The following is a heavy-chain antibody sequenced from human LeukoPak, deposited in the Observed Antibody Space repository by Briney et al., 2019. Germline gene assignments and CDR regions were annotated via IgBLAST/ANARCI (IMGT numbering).Heavy chain of an antibody. CDR1: GGTFISYA. Sequence: ASVKVSCKASGGTFISYAISWVRQAPGQGLEWMGGIIPIFGTANYAQKFQGRVTITADESTSTAYMELSSLRSEDTAVYYCARVPLGYCSGGSCYGVDYYYYGMDVWGQGTTVTVSS. J-gene: IGHJ6*02. CDR3: ARVPLGYCSGGSCYGVDYYYYGMDV. D-gene: IGHD2-15*01. CDR2: IIPIFGTA. V-gene: IGHV1-69*13.